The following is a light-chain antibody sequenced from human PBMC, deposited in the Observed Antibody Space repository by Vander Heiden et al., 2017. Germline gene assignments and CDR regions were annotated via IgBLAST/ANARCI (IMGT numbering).Light chain of an antibody. CDR1: RSDIGAGYD. CDR2: GDT. J-gene: IGLJ2*01. Sequence: QSVLSQPPPVSGAPGQSVSISCTGSRSDIGAGYDVNWYQHRPGTAPKVLIYGDTNRPSGVPDRFSGSKSGTSASLAITGLQAEDEADYYCQSFDSFLTSPLFGGGTKLTVL. V-gene: IGLV1-40*01. CDR3: QSFDSFLTSPL.